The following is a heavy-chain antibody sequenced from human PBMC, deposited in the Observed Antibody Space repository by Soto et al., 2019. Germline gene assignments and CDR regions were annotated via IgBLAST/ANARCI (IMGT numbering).Heavy chain of an antibody. CDR3: ARRKGSGYYFGGGHFDY. Sequence: SETLSLTCAVYGGSFSGYYWSWIRQPPGKGLEWIGEINHSGSTNYNPSLKSRVTISVDTSKNQFSLKLSSVTAADTAVYYCARRKGSGYYFGGGHFDYWGQGTLVTVSS. J-gene: IGHJ4*02. D-gene: IGHD3-22*01. CDR1: GGSFSGYY. CDR2: INHSGST. V-gene: IGHV4-34*01.